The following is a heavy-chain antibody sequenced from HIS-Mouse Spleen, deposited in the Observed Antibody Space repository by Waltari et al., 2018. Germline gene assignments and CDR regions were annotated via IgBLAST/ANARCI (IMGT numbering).Heavy chain of an antibody. Sequence: QVQLQQWVAGLLKPSETLSLTCAVYGGSFSGYYWSWIRQPPGKGLEWIGEINHSGSTNYNPALKSRVTISVDTSKNQFSLKLSSVTAADTAVYYCAGYNWNYGTDYWGQGTLVTVSS. V-gene: IGHV4-34*01. CDR1: GGSFSGYY. CDR2: INHSGST. D-gene: IGHD1-7*01. J-gene: IGHJ4*02. CDR3: AGYNWNYGTDY.